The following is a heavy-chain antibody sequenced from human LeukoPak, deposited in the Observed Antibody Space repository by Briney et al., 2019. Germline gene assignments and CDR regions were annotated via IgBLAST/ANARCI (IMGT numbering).Heavy chain of an antibody. CDR2: ISYDGSNK. CDR1: GFTFSSYA. CDR3: ANEQMGVWRLDAFDT. D-gene: IGHD6-13*01. J-gene: IGHJ3*02. V-gene: IGHV3-30*04. Sequence: GRSLRLSCAASGFTFSSYAMHWVRQAPGKGLEWVAVISYDGSNKYYADSVKGRFTISRDNSKNTLYLQMNSLRAEDTAVYYCANEQMGVWRLDAFDTWGQGTMVTVSS.